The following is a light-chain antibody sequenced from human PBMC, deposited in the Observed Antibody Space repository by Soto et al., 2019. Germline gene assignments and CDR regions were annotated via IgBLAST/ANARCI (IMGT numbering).Light chain of an antibody. Sequence: QSALTQPASVSGSPGQSITISCTGTSSDVGTYNLVSWYQQHPGKAPKLMIYEGSKRPSGVSNRFSGSKSGNTASLTISGLQAEDGADYFCCSDAGSGVFGGGTKLTVL. J-gene: IGLJ3*02. CDR1: SSDVGTYNL. CDR2: EGS. V-gene: IGLV2-23*01. CDR3: CSDAGSGV.